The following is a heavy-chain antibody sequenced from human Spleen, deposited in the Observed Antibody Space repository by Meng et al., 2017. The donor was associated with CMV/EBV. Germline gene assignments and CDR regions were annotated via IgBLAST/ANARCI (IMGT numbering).Heavy chain of an antibody. CDR2: TRYDGSNK. Sequence: GESLKISCAASGFIFSSYWMSWVRQAPGKGLEWVAFTRYDGSNKYYGDSVKGRFTISRDNSKNTLYLQMNSLRAEDTAVYYCAKASSITATKSYYGMDVWGQGTTVTVSS. D-gene: IGHD1-7*01. CDR1: GFIFSSYW. J-gene: IGHJ6*02. CDR3: AKASSITATKSYYGMDV. V-gene: IGHV3-30*02.